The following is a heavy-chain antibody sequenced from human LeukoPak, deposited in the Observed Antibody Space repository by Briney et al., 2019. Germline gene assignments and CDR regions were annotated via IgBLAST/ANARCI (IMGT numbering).Heavy chain of an antibody. CDR3: ARVGDVAAATLDY. D-gene: IGHD6-13*01. CDR2: IYHSGST. V-gene: IGHV4-38-2*02. J-gene: IGHJ4*02. CDR1: GYSIGSGYY. Sequence: ASETLSLTCTVSGYSIGSGYYWGWIRQPPGKGLEWIGSIYHSGSTYYNPSLKSRVTISVDTSKNQFSLKLSSVTAADTAVYYCARVGDVAAATLDYWDQGTLVTVSS.